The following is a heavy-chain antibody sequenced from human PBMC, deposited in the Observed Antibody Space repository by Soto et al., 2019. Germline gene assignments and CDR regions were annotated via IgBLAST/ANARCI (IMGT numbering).Heavy chain of an antibody. CDR3: AKWPAVAGTGLFDY. CDR2: ISGSGGST. V-gene: IGHV3-23*01. D-gene: IGHD6-19*01. Sequence: EVQLLESGGGLVQPGGSLRLSCAASGFTFSSYAMSWVRQAPGKGLEWVSAISGSGGSTYYADSVKGRFTISRDNSKNPLYLQMTSLRAVDTAVYYCAKWPAVAGTGLFDYWGQGPRVTVSS. CDR1: GFTFSSYA. J-gene: IGHJ4*02.